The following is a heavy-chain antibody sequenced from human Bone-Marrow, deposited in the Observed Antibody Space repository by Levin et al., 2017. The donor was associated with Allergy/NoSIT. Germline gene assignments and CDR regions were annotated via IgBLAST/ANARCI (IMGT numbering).Heavy chain of an antibody. Sequence: PGGSLRLSCAASGFTFSSYWMSWVRQAPGKGLEWVANIKQDGSEKYYVDSVKGRFTISRDNAKNSLYLQMNSLRAEDTAVYYCARLGRRGDIVVVPAAKRGIAVAGIFDYWGQGTLVTVSS. CDR2: IKQDGSEK. D-gene: IGHD2-2*01. J-gene: IGHJ4*02. V-gene: IGHV3-7*01. CDR3: ARLGRRGDIVVVPAAKRGIAVAGIFDY. CDR1: GFTFSSYW.